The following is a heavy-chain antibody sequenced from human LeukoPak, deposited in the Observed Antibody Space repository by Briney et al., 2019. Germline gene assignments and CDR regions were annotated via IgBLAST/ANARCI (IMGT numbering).Heavy chain of an antibody. CDR1: GYSISSRYY. CDR3: ARARPVDNMIVDSEGFDY. Sequence: SETLSLTCTVSGYSISSRYYWGWIRQPTGKGLEWIGSGYHSGSTYYSPSIKSRVTISLDASKNQFSLKLNSVTAADTAVYYCARARPVDNMIVDSEGFDYWGQGTLVTVSS. V-gene: IGHV4-38-2*02. CDR2: GYHSGST. D-gene: IGHD3-22*01. J-gene: IGHJ4*02.